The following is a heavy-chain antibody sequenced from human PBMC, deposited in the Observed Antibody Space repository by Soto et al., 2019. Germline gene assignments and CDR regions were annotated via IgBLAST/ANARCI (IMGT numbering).Heavy chain of an antibody. CDR3: ARDSLTTVVTHHYYYGMDV. CDR1: GYTFTSYY. Sequence: ASVKVSCKASGYTFTSYYMHWVRQVPVQGLEWMGIINPSGGSTSYAQKFQGRVTMTRDTSTSTVYMELSSLRSEDTAVYYCARDSLTTVVTHHYYYGMDVWGQGTTVTVSS. CDR2: INPSGGST. V-gene: IGHV1-46*01. D-gene: IGHD4-17*01. J-gene: IGHJ6*02.